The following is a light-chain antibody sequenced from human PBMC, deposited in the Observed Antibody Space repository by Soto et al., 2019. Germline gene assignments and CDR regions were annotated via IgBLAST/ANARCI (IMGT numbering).Light chain of an antibody. CDR1: QSISNY. V-gene: IGKV1-39*01. J-gene: IGKJ4*01. CDR3: HQSYNTPLT. CDR2: AAS. Sequence: DIQMTQSPSSLSASVGDRVTITCRASQSISNYLNWYQQKPGKAPNLLIYAASSLQSGVPSRFSGSGSGTDFTITISSLQPEDFATYYCHQSYNTPLTFGGGTKVEIK.